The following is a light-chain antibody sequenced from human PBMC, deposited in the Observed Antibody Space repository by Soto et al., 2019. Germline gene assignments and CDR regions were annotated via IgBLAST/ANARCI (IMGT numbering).Light chain of an antibody. V-gene: IGKV3-20*01. CDR2: CSS. CDR1: QSVSNNY. CDR3: KQRERWPGT. Sequence: IVVTQSPCTLSRSAGERATLSCRASQSVSNNYLALDQQKPGQAPMLLYYCSSNRATGFPNRFSGSGSGTDFTLTISHVQPEDFAVYYWKQRERWPGTFGQGTKVDIK. J-gene: IGKJ1*01.